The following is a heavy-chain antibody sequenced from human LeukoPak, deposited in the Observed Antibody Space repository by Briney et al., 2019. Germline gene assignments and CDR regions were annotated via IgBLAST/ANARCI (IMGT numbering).Heavy chain of an antibody. Sequence: SGGSLRLSCAASGFTFSSYEMNWVRQAPGKGLEWVSYISSSGSTIHYADSVKGRFTISRDNAKNSLYLQMNSLRAEDTAVYYCARQGVVRGVISHFDYWGQGTLVTVSS. CDR3: ARQGVVRGVISHFDY. V-gene: IGHV3-48*03. D-gene: IGHD3-10*01. J-gene: IGHJ4*02. CDR1: GFTFSSYE. CDR2: ISSSGSTI.